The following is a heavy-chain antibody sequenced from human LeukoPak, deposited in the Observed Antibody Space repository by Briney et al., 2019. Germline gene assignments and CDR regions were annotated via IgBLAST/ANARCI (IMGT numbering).Heavy chain of an antibody. D-gene: IGHD4-17*01. J-gene: IGHJ4*02. CDR3: ARQVGGMTTVTADFDH. Sequence: SETLSLTCTVSGLSISSGYYWGWIRPPPGKGLEWIGSIHHSGSPYYKSSLKSRVTISLDMSRNQFSLKLNSETAADTAVYYCARQVGGMTTVTADFDHWGQGTLVSVSS. CDR1: GLSISSGYY. V-gene: IGHV4-38-2*02. CDR2: IHHSGSP.